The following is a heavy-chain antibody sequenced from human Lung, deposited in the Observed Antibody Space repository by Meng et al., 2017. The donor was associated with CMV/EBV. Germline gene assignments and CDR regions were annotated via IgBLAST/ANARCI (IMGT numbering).Heavy chain of an antibody. D-gene: IGHD3-22*01. CDR2: FKGTTDGGTT. Sequence: SXAASGFTFSNARMSWVRQAPGKGLEWVGRFKGTTDGGTTDYAAPVKGRFSISRDDSKKTLYLQMNSLKTEDTAVYFCLYYYDSSGYVDYWGQGXLVTVSS. V-gene: IGHV3-15*01. CDR3: LYYYDSSGYVDY. CDR1: GFTFSNAR. J-gene: IGHJ4*02.